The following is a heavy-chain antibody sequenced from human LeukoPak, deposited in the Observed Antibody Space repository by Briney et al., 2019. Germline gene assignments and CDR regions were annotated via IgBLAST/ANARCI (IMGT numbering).Heavy chain of an antibody. J-gene: IGHJ4*02. CDR1: GGSISSYY. Sequence: PSETLSLTCTVSGGSISSYYWSWIRQPAGKGLEWIGRIYTSGSTNYNPSLKSRVTMSVDTSKNQFSLKLSSVTAADTAVYYCARGRYYSESSGYYDYWGQGTLVTVSS. CDR2: IYTSGST. V-gene: IGHV4-4*07. D-gene: IGHD3-22*01. CDR3: ARGRYYSESSGYYDY.